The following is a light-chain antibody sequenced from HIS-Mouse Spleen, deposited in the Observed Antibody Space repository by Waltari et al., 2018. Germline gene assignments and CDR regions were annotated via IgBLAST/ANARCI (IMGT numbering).Light chain of an antibody. CDR1: QSVSSSY. Sequence: EIVLTQSPGTLSLSPGNRATLSCRATQSVSSSYLAWYPQKPGQAPRLPIYGASSRATGIPDRFSGSGSGTDFTLTISRLEPEDFAVYYCQQYGSSPSMYTFGQGTKLEIK. CDR3: QQYGSSPSMYT. J-gene: IGKJ2*01. V-gene: IGKV3-20*01. CDR2: GAS.